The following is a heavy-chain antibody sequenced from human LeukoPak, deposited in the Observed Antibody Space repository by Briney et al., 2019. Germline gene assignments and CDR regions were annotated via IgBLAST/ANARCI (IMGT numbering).Heavy chain of an antibody. J-gene: IGHJ6*02. CDR2: IYYSGST. CDR3: ASAPDYYYYGMDV. CDR1: GGSISSYY. Sequence: SETLSLTCTVSGGSISSYYWSWIRQPPGKGLEWTGYIYYSGSTNYNPSLKSRVTISVDTSKNQFSLKLSSVTAADTAVYYCASAPDYYYYGMDVWGQGTTVTVSS. V-gene: IGHV4-59*01.